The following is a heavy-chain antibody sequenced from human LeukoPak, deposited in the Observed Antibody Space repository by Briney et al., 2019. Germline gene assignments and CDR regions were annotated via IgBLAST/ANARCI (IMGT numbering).Heavy chain of an antibody. D-gene: IGHD2-2*01. Sequence: PSETLSLTCTVSGGSISSYYWSWIRQPPGKGLEWIGYIYYSGSTNYNPSLKSRVTISVDTSKNQFSLKLSSVTAADTAVYYCARDRGDYCSSTSCYGGVDYWGQGTLVTVSS. V-gene: IGHV4-59*12. CDR2: IYYSGST. J-gene: IGHJ4*02. CDR1: GGSISSYY. CDR3: ARDRGDYCSSTSCYGGVDY.